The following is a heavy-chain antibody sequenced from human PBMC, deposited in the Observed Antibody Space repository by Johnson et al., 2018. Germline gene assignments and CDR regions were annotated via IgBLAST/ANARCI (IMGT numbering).Heavy chain of an antibody. D-gene: IGHD3-9*01. V-gene: IGHV4-59*01. CDR3: ARTFVGLRYFDWPPGRAFDI. J-gene: IGHJ3*02. Sequence: QVQLQESGPGLVKPSETLSLTCTVPGGSISSYYWSWIRQPPGKGMEWIGYIYYRGSTNYNPSLKRRVTISVDTSKNQFSLKLSYVTAADTAVCYCARTFVGLRYFDWPPGRAFDIWVQGTMVTVSS. CDR2: IYYRGST. CDR1: GGSISSYY.